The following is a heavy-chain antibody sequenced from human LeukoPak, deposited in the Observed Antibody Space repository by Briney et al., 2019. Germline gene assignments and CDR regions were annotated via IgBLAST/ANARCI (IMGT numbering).Heavy chain of an antibody. D-gene: IGHD1-26*01. CDR3: AREMNVDSGSYSFDY. CDR1: GFTFSSYA. CDR2: ISYDGSNK. Sequence: GGSLRLSCAASGFTFSSYAMHWVRQAPGKGLEWVAVISYDGSNKYYADAVKGRFTISRDNSKNTLYLQMNSLRAEDTAVYYCAREMNVDSGSYSFDYWGQGTLVTVSS. J-gene: IGHJ4*02. V-gene: IGHV3-30*04.